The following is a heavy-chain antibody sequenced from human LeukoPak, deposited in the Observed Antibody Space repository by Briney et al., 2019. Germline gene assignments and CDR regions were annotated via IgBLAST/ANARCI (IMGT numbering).Heavy chain of an antibody. Sequence: DSVKGRFTISRDNAKNSLYLQMNSLRAEDTALYYCAKAPYYDILTGYYLDYWGQGTLVTVSS. J-gene: IGHJ4*02. D-gene: IGHD3-9*01. V-gene: IGHV3-9*01. CDR3: AKAPYYDILTGYYLDY.